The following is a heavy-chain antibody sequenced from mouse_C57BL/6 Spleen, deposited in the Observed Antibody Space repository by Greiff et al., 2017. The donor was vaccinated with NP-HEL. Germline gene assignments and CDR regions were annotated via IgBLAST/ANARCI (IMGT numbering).Heavy chain of an antibody. CDR1: GYTFTDYN. CDR2: INPNNGGT. V-gene: IGHV1-18*01. D-gene: IGHD2-5*01. J-gene: IGHJ3*01. Sequence: EVQLQQSGPELVKPGASVKIPCKASGYTFTDYNMDWVKQSHGKSLEWIGDINPNNGGTIYNQKFKGKATLTVDKSSSTAYMELRSLTSEDTAVYYCARTSYYSNYAVFAYWGQGTLVTVSA. CDR3: ARTSYYSNYAVFAY.